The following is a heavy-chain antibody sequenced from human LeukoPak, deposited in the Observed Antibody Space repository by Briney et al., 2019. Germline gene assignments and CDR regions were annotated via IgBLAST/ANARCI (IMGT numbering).Heavy chain of an antibody. CDR1: GGSFSGYY. CDR3: ARGRWFGELSASNYYYYMDV. D-gene: IGHD3-10*01. V-gene: IGHV4-34*01. CDR2: INHSGST. J-gene: IGHJ6*03. Sequence: SETLSLTCAVYGGSFSGYYWSWIRQPPGKGLEWIGEINHSGSTNYNPSLKSRVTISVDTSKNQFSLKLSSVTAADTAVYYCARGRWFGELSASNYYYYMDVWGKGTTVTVSS.